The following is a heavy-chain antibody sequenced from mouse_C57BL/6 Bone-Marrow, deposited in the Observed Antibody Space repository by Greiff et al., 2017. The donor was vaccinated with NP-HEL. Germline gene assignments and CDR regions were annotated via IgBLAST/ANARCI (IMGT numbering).Heavy chain of an antibody. J-gene: IGHJ4*01. D-gene: IGHD1-1*01. CDR3: SRFYYGISYESYAMDY. CDR2: IDPNSGGT. CDR1: GYTFTSYW. Sequence: QVQLQQPGAELVKPGASVKLSCKASGYTFTSYWMHWVKQRPGRGLEWIGRIDPNSGGTKYNEKFKSKATLTVDTPSSAAYMQLSSLTSEDSAVYYWSRFYYGISYESYAMDYWGQGTSVTVSS. V-gene: IGHV1-72*01.